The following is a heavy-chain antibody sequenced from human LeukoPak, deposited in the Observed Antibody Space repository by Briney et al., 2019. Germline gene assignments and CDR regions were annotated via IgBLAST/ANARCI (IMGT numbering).Heavy chain of an antibody. Sequence: ASVKVSCKASGYTFTSYAMNWVRQAPGQGLEWMGWINTNTGNPAYAQGFTGRFVCSLDTSVSTAYLQISSLKAEDTAVYYCARERYASAVGVFDYWGQGTLVTVSS. CDR1: GYTFTSYA. J-gene: IGHJ4*02. CDR2: INTNTGNP. V-gene: IGHV7-4-1*02. D-gene: IGHD3-10*01. CDR3: ARERYASAVGVFDY.